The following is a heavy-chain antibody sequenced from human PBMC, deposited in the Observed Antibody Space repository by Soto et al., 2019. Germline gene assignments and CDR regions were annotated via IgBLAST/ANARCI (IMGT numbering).Heavy chain of an antibody. CDR3: AHSLYDYVWVINWFDP. J-gene: IGHJ5*02. CDR1: GFSLSTSGVG. V-gene: IGHV2-5*02. D-gene: IGHD3-16*01. Sequence: QITLKESGHTLVKPTQTLTLTCTFSGFSLSTSGVGVGWIRQPPGKALEWLALIYWDDDKRYSPSLKSSITITQETSKNQVVLTLTNMDPVDTATYSCAHSLYDYVWVINWFDPLGQGTLVTVSS. CDR2: IYWDDDK.